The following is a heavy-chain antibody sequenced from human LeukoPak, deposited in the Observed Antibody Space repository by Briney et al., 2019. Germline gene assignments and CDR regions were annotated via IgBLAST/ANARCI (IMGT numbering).Heavy chain of an antibody. V-gene: IGHV4-59*01. CDR3: ARGRVSSSTWYSTYYYYFYMDV. CDR1: GASITSYF. CDR2: VDHTGST. Sequence: SETLSLTCTVPGASITSYFWSWIRQPPGKGLEWIGYVDHTGSTNFNPSLNGRVSISRDTTKNLFSLRLRSVAAADTAVYFCARGRVSSSTWYSTYYYYFYMDVWGKGTTVTVSS. J-gene: IGHJ6*03. D-gene: IGHD1-1*01.